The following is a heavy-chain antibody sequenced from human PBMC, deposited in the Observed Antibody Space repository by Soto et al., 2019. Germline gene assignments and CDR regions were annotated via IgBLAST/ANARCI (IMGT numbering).Heavy chain of an antibody. Sequence: VSVKVSCKVAGYTLPSLSMHWVRQAPGKGLEWMGGFDPEDGETIYAQKFQGRVTMTEDTSTDTAYMELSSLRSEDTAVYYCATLTEEVAYWGQGTLVNVSS. CDR3: ATLTEEVAY. J-gene: IGHJ4*02. CDR2: FDPEDGET. D-gene: IGHD2-15*01. CDR1: GYTLPSLS. V-gene: IGHV1-24*01.